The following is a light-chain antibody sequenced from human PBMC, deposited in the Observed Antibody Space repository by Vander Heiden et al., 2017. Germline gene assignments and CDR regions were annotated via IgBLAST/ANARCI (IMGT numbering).Light chain of an antibody. J-gene: IGKJ2*01. CDR1: QSVRDY. CDR3: QQSYSTPPYT. V-gene: IGKV1-39*01. Sequence: IQMTQSPSSLSASVGDRVNITCRTSQSVRDYLNWYQHKPGKPPKLLIYYASSLQSGVPARFSGSGSGTEFTLTITGLQSEDFATYYCQQSYSTPPYTFGQGTKVEVK. CDR2: YAS.